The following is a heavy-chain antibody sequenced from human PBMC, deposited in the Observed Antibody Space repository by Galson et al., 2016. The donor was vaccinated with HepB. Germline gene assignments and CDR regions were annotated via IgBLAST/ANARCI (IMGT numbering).Heavy chain of an antibody. V-gene: IGHV3-30*18. D-gene: IGHD2-15*01. CDR2: ISSDGSDK. CDR3: AKDRGCSWTHDH. Sequence: SLRLSCAASGLIFSNYGMHWVRQAPGKGLEWVAVISSDGSDKVYADSVKGRFTISRDNSKNTLFLQMSSLGAEDTAVYYCAKDRGCSWTHDHWGQGPLVTVSS. CDR1: GLIFSNYG. J-gene: IGHJ4*02.